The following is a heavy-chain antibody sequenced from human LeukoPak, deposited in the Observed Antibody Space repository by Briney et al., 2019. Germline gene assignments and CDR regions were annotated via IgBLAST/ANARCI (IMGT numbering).Heavy chain of an antibody. CDR3: ARGGGDDLPYCGGDCYLYAFDI. CDR2: IYYSGST. CDR1: GGSISSYY. Sequence: SETLSLTCTVSGGSISSYYWSWIRQPPGKGLEWIGYIYYSGSTNYIPSLKSRVTISVDTSKNQFSLKLSSVTAADTAVYYCARGGGDDLPYCGGDCYLYAFDIWGQGTMVTVSS. D-gene: IGHD2-21*02. V-gene: IGHV4-59*01. J-gene: IGHJ3*02.